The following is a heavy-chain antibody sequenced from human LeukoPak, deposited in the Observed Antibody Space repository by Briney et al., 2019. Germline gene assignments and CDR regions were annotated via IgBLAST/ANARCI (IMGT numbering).Heavy chain of an antibody. CDR3: ARASRIAAAGPNWFDP. Sequence: ASVKVSCKASGYTFTSYGISWVRQAPGQGLEWMGGIIPIFGTANYAQKFQGRVTITADESTSTAYMELSSLRSEDTAVYYCARASRIAAAGPNWFDPWGQGTLVTVSS. V-gene: IGHV1-69*13. D-gene: IGHD6-13*01. J-gene: IGHJ5*02. CDR1: GYTFTSYG. CDR2: IIPIFGTA.